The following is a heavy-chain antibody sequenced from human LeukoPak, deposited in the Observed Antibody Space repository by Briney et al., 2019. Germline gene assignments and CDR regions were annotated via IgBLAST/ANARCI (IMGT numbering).Heavy chain of an antibody. V-gene: IGHV4-61*02. Sequence: PSQTLSLTCTVSGGSISSGSYYWSWIRQPAGKGLEWIGRIYTSGSTNYNPSLKSRVTISVDTSKNQFSLKLSSVTAADTAVYYCARDRLSSGSYYGTLMSGFDYWGQGTLVTVSS. J-gene: IGHJ4*02. D-gene: IGHD1-26*01. CDR2: IYTSGST. CDR1: GGSISSGSYY. CDR3: ARDRLSSGSYYGTLMSGFDY.